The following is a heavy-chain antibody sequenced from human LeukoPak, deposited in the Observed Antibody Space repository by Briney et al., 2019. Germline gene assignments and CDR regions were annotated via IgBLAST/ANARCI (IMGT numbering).Heavy chain of an antibody. Sequence: GGSLRLSCAASGFTFSSYAMSWVRQAPGKGLDWVSAISGSGGSTYYADSVKGRFTISRDNSKNTLYLQMNSLRAEDTAVYYCAKQFAITFGGVIVAVFDYWGQGTLVTVSS. CDR3: AKQFAITFGGVIVAVFDY. D-gene: IGHD3-16*02. CDR1: GFTFSSYA. CDR2: ISGSGGST. V-gene: IGHV3-23*01. J-gene: IGHJ4*02.